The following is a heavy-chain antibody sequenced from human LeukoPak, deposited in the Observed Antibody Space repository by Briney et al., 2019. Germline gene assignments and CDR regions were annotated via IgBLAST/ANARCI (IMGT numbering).Heavy chain of an antibody. D-gene: IGHD3-16*02. CDR1: GGSISSGSYY. J-gene: IGHJ4*02. CDR2: IYYSGST. CDR3: ARVVLSEFDY. Sequence: SQTLSLTCTVSGGSISSGSYYWSWIRQPPGKGLEWIGYIYYSGSTNYNPSLKSRVTISVDTSKNQFSLKLSSVTAADTAVYYCARVVLSEFDYWGQGTLVTVSS. V-gene: IGHV4-61*01.